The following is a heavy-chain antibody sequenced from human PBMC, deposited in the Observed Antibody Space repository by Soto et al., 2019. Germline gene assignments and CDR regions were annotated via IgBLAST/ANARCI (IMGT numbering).Heavy chain of an antibody. Sequence: PSETLSLTCAVYGGSFSGYYWSWIRQPPGKGLEWIGEINHSGSTNYNPSLKSRVTISVDTSKNQFSLKLSSVTAADTAVYYCAIGRRNYYYYYMDVWGKGTTVPVSS. CDR2: INHSGST. CDR1: GGSFSGYY. CDR3: AIGRRNYYYYYMDV. V-gene: IGHV4-34*01. J-gene: IGHJ6*03.